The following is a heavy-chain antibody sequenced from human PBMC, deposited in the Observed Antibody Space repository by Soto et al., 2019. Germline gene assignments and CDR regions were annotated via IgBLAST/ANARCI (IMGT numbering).Heavy chain of an antibody. D-gene: IGHD3-3*02. J-gene: IGHJ5*02. Sequence: WVPLILSCGASGCKFVYYCVSWIRQAPGKGLEWVSDINSDGSTTHYADSVKGRFTISRDNAKKSVYLQMISLRVDDTAVDYCSRNAFAGPSGQGTAVPVSS. V-gene: IGHV3-11*01. CDR3: SRNAFAGP. CDR2: INSDGSTT. CDR1: GCKFVYYC.